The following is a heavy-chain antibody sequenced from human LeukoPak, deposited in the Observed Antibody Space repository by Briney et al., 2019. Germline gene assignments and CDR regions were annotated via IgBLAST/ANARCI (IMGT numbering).Heavy chain of an antibody. D-gene: IGHD6-13*01. CDR1: VYTFTPYY. CDR3: ARDSGSSSWEFDF. J-gene: IGHJ4*02. V-gene: IGHV1-2*02. Sequence: ASVNASCKASVYTFTPYYIHWVRYATGQGIEWMGWVNPNSVGTTYAQQFQSRITMTRYTSISTASIDLSPLSSDDTAVYYCARDSGSSSWEFDFWGQGTLVTVSS. CDR2: VNPNSVGT.